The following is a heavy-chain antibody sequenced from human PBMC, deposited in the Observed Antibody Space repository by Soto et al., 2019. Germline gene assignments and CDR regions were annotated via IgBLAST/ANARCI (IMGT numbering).Heavy chain of an antibody. J-gene: IGHJ4*02. D-gene: IGHD5-12*01. Sequence: PSETLSLTCTVSGGSISSGFHYWSWIRQHPGKGLEWIGYIYYSGGSTYYNPPLKSRASISVDTSKNQFSLELSSVTAADTAVYYCARTVVYSGYEFDYWGQRTLVTVSS. V-gene: IGHV4-31*03. CDR2: IYYSGGST. CDR3: ARTVVYSGYEFDY. CDR1: GGSISSGFHY.